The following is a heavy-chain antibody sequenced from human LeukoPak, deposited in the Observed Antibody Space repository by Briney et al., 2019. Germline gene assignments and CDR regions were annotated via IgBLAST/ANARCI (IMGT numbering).Heavy chain of an antibody. D-gene: IGHD3-3*01. Sequence: GGSLRLSCAASGFTFSSYAMSWVRQAPGKGLEWVSAISGSGGSTYYADSVKGRFTISRDNSKNTPYLQMNSLRAEDTAVYYCAKGVHRDYDFWSGYFYFDYWGQGTLVTVSS. CDR1: GFTFSSYA. J-gene: IGHJ4*02. CDR2: ISGSGGST. V-gene: IGHV3-23*01. CDR3: AKGVHRDYDFWSGYFYFDY.